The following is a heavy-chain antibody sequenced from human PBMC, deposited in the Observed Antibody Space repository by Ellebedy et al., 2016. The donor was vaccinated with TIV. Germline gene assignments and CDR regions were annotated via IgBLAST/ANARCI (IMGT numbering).Heavy chain of an antibody. D-gene: IGHD1-1*01. CDR3: ARGFSGVQHY. J-gene: IGHJ4*02. V-gene: IGHV4-4*02. Sequence: SETLSLTXAVSGDPISGSHWWSWVRQPPGKGLEWIGEIYYPGSTNYNPPLKSRVSISVDTSKNQLSVKLTSVTAADTAVYYCARGFSGVQHYWGQGTLVTVSS. CDR2: IYYPGST. CDR1: GDPISGSHW.